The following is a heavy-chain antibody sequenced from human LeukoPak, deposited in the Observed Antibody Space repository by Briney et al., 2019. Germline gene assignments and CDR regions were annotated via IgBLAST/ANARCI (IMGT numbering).Heavy chain of an antibody. J-gene: IGHJ4*02. CDR2: INHSGST. CDR1: GGSFSGYY. Sequence: SETLSLTCAVYGGSFSGYYWSWIRQPPGKGLEWIGEINHSGSTNYNPSLKSRVTISVDTSKNQFSLKLSSVTAADTAVYYCARGPRRGYSGYGPSPFDYWGRGTLVTVSS. V-gene: IGHV4-34*01. CDR3: ARGPRRGYSGYGPSPFDY. D-gene: IGHD5-12*01.